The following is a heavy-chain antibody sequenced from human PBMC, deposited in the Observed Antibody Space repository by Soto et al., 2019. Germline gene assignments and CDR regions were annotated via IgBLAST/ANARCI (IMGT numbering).Heavy chain of an antibody. CDR3: ARDNFADSGSYYFGMDV. Sequence: PGGSLRLSCAASGFTFSTYTMNWVRQAPGKGLEWVSRINSDGSSTSYADSVKGRFTISRDNAKNTLYLQMNSLRAEDTAVYYCARDNFADSGSYYFGMDVWGQGTTVTVSS. V-gene: IGHV3-74*01. D-gene: IGHD1-26*01. CDR1: GFTFSTYT. CDR2: INSDGSST. J-gene: IGHJ6*02.